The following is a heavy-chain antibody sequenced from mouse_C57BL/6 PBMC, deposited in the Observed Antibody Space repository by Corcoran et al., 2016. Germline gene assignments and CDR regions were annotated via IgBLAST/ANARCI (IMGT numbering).Heavy chain of an antibody. CDR3: ARSIYYYGRVAMDY. Sequence: EVQLQQSGPELVKPGASVKITCKASGYTFTDYYMNWVKQSHGKSLEWIGDINPNNGGTSYNQKLKGKATLTVDKSSSTAYMELRSLTSEDSAVYYCARSIYYYGRVAMDYWGQGTSVTVSS. CDR2: INPNNGGT. J-gene: IGHJ4*01. D-gene: IGHD1-1*01. CDR1: GYTFTDYY. V-gene: IGHV1-26*01.